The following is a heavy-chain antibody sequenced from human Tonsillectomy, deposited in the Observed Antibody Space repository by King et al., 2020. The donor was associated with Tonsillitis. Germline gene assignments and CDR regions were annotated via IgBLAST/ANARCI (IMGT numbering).Heavy chain of an antibody. J-gene: IGHJ3*02. V-gene: IGHV3-23*04. CDR3: AKVGDCNSSIFLYGICVFDI. D-gene: IGHD2/OR15-2a*01. Sequence: VQLVESGGGLVQPGGSLRLSCTVSGFTFSTYAMSWVRQAPGKGLEWVSAVNGSGGGTNYAASVKGRVTISSDNSKNMVYLQLNSLGAEDTAVYYCAKVGDCNSSIFLYGICVFDIWGHGTLVTVSS. CDR1: GFTFSTYA. CDR2: VNGSGGGT.